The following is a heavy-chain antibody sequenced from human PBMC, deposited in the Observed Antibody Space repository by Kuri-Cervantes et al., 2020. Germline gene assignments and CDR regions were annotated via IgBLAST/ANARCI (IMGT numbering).Heavy chain of an antibody. D-gene: IGHD1-1*01. CDR2: ISVYNGDT. CDR1: GYTFTNYG. CDR3: ARGEVSGTSDY. J-gene: IGHJ4*02. V-gene: IGHV1-18*01. Sequence: ASVKVSCKVSGYTFTNYGISWVRQAPGQGLEWMGWISVYNGDTNYAKQFQGRVTMTTDTSTGKAYMQLRSLRSDDTAVYYCARGEVSGTSDYWGQGTLVTVSS.